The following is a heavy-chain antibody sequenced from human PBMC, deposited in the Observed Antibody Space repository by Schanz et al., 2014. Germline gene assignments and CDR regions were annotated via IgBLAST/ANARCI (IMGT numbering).Heavy chain of an antibody. V-gene: IGHV7-4-1*02. J-gene: IGHJ4*02. CDR2: INTNTANP. CDR3: AADRGIEHADFFDS. CDR1: GYTFAMYD. D-gene: IGHD3-10*01. Sequence: QVQLVQSGSELKKPGASVKVSCKASGYTFAMYDMNWVRQAPGQGLEWMGWINTNTANPTYAQGFTGRFVYTLDASVTTAYLEISSLKAEDTAVYYCAADRGIEHADFFDSWGQGTLVTVSS.